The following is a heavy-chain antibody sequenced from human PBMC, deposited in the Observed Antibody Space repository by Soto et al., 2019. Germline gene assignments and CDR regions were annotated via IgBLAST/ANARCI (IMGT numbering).Heavy chain of an antibody. V-gene: IGHV4-31*03. D-gene: IGHD5-12*01. CDR2: IYYSGTT. J-gene: IGHJ4*02. Sequence: QVQLQESRPGLVKPSQTLSLTCTVSGGSIYSGGYYWSWIRQPPGKGLEWIGFIYYSGTTFYNSALKSRVTISVDTSKNQFSLKLSSVTAADTAVYYCARVRRGSDFEYWDQGTLVTVSS. CDR3: ARVRRGSDFEY. CDR1: GGSIYSGGYY.